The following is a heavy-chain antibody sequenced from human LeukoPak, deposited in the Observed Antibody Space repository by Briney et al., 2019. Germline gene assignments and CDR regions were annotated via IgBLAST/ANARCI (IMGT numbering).Heavy chain of an antibody. V-gene: IGHV4-34*01. CDR1: GGSISSYY. J-gene: IGHJ5*02. CDR2: INHSGST. D-gene: IGHD5-18*01. CDR3: ARHGRRGYSYRNWFDP. Sequence: PSETLSLTCTVSGGSISSYYWSWIRQPPGKGLEWIGEINHSGSTNYNPSLKSRVTISVDTSKNQFSLKLSSVTAADTAVYYCARHGRRGYSYRNWFDPWGQGTLVTVSS.